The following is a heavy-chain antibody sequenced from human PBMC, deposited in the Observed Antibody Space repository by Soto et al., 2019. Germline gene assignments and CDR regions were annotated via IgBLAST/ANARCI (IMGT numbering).Heavy chain of an antibody. D-gene: IGHD3-16*01. CDR3: AMVDNYVTPTPQDV. CDR2: ISPYSCNT. CDR1: GYIFVNYG. Sequence: QVQLVQSGDEVRKPGSSVKVSCKASGYIFVNYGIAWVRQAPGPGLAWMGWISPYSCNTHYAIKVQGRLTMTTDTSTITAYMDLGSMTSDDTAVYYCAMVDNYVTPTPQDVWGQGTTVTVSS. J-gene: IGHJ6*02. V-gene: IGHV1-18*01.